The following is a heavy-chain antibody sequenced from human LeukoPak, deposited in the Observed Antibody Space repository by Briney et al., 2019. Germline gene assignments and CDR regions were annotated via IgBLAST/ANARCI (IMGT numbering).Heavy chain of an antibody. Sequence: ASVKVSCKASGYTFTSYDINWVRQASGQGLEWMGWMSPKSANTGYAQKFQSRVTITRDTSISTAYMELSSLTSEDTAVYYCARTPPGGLIDYWGQGTLVTVSS. J-gene: IGHJ4*02. V-gene: IGHV1-8*03. D-gene: IGHD3-10*01. CDR1: GYTFTSYD. CDR2: MSPKSANT. CDR3: ARTPPGGLIDY.